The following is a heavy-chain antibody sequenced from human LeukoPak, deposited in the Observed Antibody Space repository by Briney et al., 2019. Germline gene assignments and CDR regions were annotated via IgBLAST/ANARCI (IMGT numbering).Heavy chain of an antibody. J-gene: IGHJ3*02. Sequence: SETLSLTCTVSADSIDSSNSYWVWIRQSPGKGLEWIGSLYSIGAVYYNPSLKSRLTISEDTSRRHLSLTLSSVTAGDTAVYYCARGSGISSSVVVLKTLNSFDNWGRGTKLTVSS. D-gene: IGHD2-15*01. V-gene: IGHV4-39*02. CDR3: ARGSGISSSVVVLKTLNSFDN. CDR2: LYSIGAV. CDR1: ADSIDSSNSY.